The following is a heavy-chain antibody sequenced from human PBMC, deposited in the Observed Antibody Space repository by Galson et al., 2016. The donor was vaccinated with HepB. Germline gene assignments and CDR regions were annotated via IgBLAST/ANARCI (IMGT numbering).Heavy chain of an antibody. Sequence: QSGAEAKKPGESLKISCKGSGYSFTTYWIGWVRQMPGKGLEWMGIVYPGDSDTRYSPSFQGQVTMSADKSISTAYLQWSSLKASDTAIYYCARSRGLRRSYFYAMDVWGQGTTVTVSS. CDR3: ARSRGLRRSYFYAMDV. CDR1: GYSFTTYW. V-gene: IGHV5-51*01. CDR2: VYPGDSDT. D-gene: IGHD3-16*02. J-gene: IGHJ6*02.